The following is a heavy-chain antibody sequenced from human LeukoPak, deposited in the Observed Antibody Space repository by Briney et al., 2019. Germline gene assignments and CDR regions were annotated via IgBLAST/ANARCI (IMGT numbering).Heavy chain of an antibody. CDR1: GFTFSNAW. Sequence: GGSLRLSCAASGFTFSNAWMSWVRQAPGKGLEWVSVIYSGGSTYYADSVKGRFTISRHNSKNTLYLQMNSLRAEDTAVYYCARVRYYGSGSYYLDYWGQGTLVTVSS. V-gene: IGHV3-53*04. J-gene: IGHJ4*02. CDR2: IYSGGST. CDR3: ARVRYYGSGSYYLDY. D-gene: IGHD3-10*01.